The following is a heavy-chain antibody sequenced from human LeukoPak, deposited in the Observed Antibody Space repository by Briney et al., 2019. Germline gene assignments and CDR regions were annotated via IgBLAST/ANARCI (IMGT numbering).Heavy chain of an antibody. D-gene: IGHD3-3*01. CDR3: ANTFTRYLEADY. Sequence: GGSLRLSCAASGLTFSRYTMSWVRQAPGKGLGWVSGINDRGVHTYYADSVKGRFTISRDNSKSMLYLQMTGLRAEDAAVYYCANTFTRYLEADYWGQGTLVTVSS. J-gene: IGHJ4*02. V-gene: IGHV3-23*01. CDR2: INDRGVHT. CDR1: GLTFSRYT.